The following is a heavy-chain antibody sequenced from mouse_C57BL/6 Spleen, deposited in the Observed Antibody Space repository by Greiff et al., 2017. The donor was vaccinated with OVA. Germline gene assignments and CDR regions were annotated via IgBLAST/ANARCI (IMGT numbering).Heavy chain of an antibody. CDR2: ISDGGSYT. Sequence: EVQGVESGGGLVKPGGSLKLSCAASGFTFSSYAMSWVRQTPETRLEWVATISDGGSYTYYPDNVKGRFTISRDNAKNNLYLQMSHLKSEDTAMYYCVRGEKLDYYAMDYWGQGTSVTVSS. CDR3: VRGEKLDYYAMDY. V-gene: IGHV5-4*01. J-gene: IGHJ4*01. CDR1: GFTFSSYA.